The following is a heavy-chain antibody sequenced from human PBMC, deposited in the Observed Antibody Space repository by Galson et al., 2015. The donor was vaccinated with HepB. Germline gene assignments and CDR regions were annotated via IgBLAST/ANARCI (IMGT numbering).Heavy chain of an antibody. J-gene: IGHJ4*02. D-gene: IGHD1-20*01. Sequence: SLRLSCAASGFTFSSYWMSWVRQAPGKGLEWVANIKQDGSEKYYVDSVKGRFTISRDNAKNSLYLQMNSLRAEDTAVYYCARETSITGTPYYFDYWGQGTLVTVSS. CDR1: GFTFSSYW. CDR2: IKQDGSEK. CDR3: ARETSITGTPYYFDY. V-gene: IGHV3-7*03.